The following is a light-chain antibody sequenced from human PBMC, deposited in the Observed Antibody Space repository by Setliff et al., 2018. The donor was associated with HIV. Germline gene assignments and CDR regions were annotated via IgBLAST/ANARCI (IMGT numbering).Light chain of an antibody. V-gene: IGLV2-14*01. CDR2: RVS. J-gene: IGLJ1*01. CDR1: SSDIGGYNY. Sequence: QSALTQPASVSGSPGQSITISCTGTSSDIGGYNYVSWYQQYPGKAPKFIIYRVSDRPSGISNRFSGSKSGNTASLTISGLQAEDEGDYYCSPYTSSDTYVFGTGTKVTVL. CDR3: SPYTSSDTYV.